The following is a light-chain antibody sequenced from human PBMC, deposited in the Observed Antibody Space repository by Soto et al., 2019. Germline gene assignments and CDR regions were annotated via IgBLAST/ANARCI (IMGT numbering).Light chain of an antibody. J-gene: IGKJ2*01. CDR3: QKYDNLPL. CDR1: QSVSTN. Sequence: EIVMTQSPATLSVSPGERATLSCRASQSVSTNLAWYQQKPGQAPRLLIYVASTRATGIPARFSGSGTGTEFTLTISSLQSEDFAFYYCQKYDNLPLFGQGTKLEIK. V-gene: IGKV3-15*01. CDR2: VAS.